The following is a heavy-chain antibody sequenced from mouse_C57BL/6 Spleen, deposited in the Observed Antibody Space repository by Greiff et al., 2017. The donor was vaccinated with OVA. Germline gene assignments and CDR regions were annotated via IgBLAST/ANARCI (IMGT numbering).Heavy chain of an antibody. CDR3: ARRIDSYYFDY. CDR2: IYPGDGDT. J-gene: IGHJ2*01. V-gene: IGHV1-82*01. CDR1: GYAFSSSW. Sequence: VQLQQSGPELVKPGASVKISCKASGYAFSSSWMNWVKQRPGKGLEWIGRIYPGDGDTNYNGKFKGKATLTADKSSSTAYMQLSSLTSEDSAVYFCARRIDSYYFDYWGQGTTLTVSS.